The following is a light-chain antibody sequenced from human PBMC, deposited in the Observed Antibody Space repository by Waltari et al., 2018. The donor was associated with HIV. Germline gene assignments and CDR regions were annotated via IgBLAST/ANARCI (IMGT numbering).Light chain of an antibody. CDR1: SAHSNYI. CDR3: ETWGRNTRV. J-gene: IGLJ3*02. Sequence: QPVLTQSSSASASLGSSVKLSCTLSSAHSNYIIAWHQQHPGKAPRFLLRLESSGSFYYKDRRLPNRFSCSSSGADRDLTIASLQAEDDADYYCETWGRNTRVFGCGTKQTVL. V-gene: IGLV4-60*03. CDR2: LESSGSFY.